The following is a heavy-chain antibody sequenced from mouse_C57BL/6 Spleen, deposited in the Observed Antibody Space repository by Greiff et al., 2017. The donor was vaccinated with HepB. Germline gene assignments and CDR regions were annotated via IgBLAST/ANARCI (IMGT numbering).Heavy chain of an antibody. CDR3: ARWLLTFYYAMDY. J-gene: IGHJ4*01. CDR2: INPNNGGT. CDR1: GYTFTDYN. D-gene: IGHD2-3*01. V-gene: IGHV1-22*01. Sequence: VQLKESGPELVKPGASVKMSCKASGYTFTDYNMHWVKQSHGKSLEWIGYINPNNGGTSYNQKFKGKATLTVNKSSSTAYMELRSLTSEDSAVYYCARWLLTFYYAMDYWGQGTSVTVSS.